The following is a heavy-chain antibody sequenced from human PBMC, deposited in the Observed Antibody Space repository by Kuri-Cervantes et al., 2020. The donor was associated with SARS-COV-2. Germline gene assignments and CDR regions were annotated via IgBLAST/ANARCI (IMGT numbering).Heavy chain of an antibody. J-gene: IGHJ4*02. D-gene: IGHD4-23*01. Sequence: ASVKVSCKASGYTFTGYYMHWVRQAPGRGLEWMGYINPYNGNTNYAQIIQGRVTLTTDTSTNTVYLELRSLRSFDTAVYFCARSHTLYGGNSSPWDYWGQGTLVTVSS. CDR2: INPYNGNT. V-gene: IGHV1-18*04. CDR3: ARSHTLYGGNSSPWDY. CDR1: GYTFTGYY.